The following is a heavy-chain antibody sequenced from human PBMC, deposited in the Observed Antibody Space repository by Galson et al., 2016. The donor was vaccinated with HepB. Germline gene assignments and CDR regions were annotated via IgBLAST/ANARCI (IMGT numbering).Heavy chain of an antibody. CDR1: GFTFGNYV. CDR2: TKDRPNSYTA. D-gene: IGHD6-19*01. V-gene: IGHV3-72*01. CDR3: AREGSVSGPDFDN. Sequence: LRLSCAASGFTFGNYVMSWVRQAPGKGLEWVGRTKDRPNSYTAEYAASVKGRFTISRDDSKNSVYLQMNSLKIEDTAVYYCAREGSVSGPDFDNWGQGTLVTVSS. J-gene: IGHJ4*02.